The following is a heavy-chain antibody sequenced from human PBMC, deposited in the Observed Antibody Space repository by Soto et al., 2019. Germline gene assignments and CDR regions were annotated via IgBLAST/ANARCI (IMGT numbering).Heavy chain of an antibody. CDR1: GYRFIYYP. D-gene: IGHD2-15*01. CDR2: INLGNGNT. V-gene: IGHV1-3*01. CDR3: EREPLCGGKCYDNYFDP. J-gene: IGHJ5*02. Sequence: QVQLVQSGAEVKKPGASVNVACRASGYRFIYYPIHWVRQAPGQRLEWMGWINLGNGNTEYSQKFQGRVTITADTAASTVYMELSSLRFDDTAIYYCEREPLCGGKCYDNYFDPWGQGTLVTVSS.